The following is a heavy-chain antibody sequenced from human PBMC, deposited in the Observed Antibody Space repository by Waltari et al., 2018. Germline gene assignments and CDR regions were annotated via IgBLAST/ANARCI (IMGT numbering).Heavy chain of an antibody. D-gene: IGHD6-13*01. CDR3: ASRIAAAGILYYFDY. V-gene: IGHV4-39*07. CDR1: GGSISSSSYY. Sequence: QLQLQESGPGLVKPSETLSLTCTVSGGSISSSSYYWGWIRQPPGKGLEWIGSSYYSGSTYYNPSLKSRVTISVDTSKNQFSLKLSSVTAADTAVYYCASRIAAAGILYYFDYWGQGTLVTVSS. J-gene: IGHJ4*02. CDR2: SYYSGST.